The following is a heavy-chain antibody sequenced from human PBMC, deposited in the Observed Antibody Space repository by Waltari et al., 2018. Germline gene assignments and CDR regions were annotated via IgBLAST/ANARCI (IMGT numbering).Heavy chain of an antibody. CDR1: GVNFKNFA. CDR3: ARDRVPWLASAGLEG. J-gene: IGHJ4*01. Sequence: QEQLVESGGGVVQPGTSLRLTCEVSGVNFKNFAMHWVRQAPGKGLEWLELIGYDEKKYIADSLKGRVAISRDNYKNTVSLEMKSLRVEDTAVYYCARDRVPWLASAGLEGWGHGEMVTVSS. CDR2: IGYDEKK. D-gene: IGHD3-22*01. V-gene: IGHV3-33*01.